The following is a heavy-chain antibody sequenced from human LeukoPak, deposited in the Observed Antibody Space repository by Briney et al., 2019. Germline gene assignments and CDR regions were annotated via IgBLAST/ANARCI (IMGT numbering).Heavy chain of an antibody. Sequence: ASVKVSCKASGYTYTSYAISWVRQAPGQGLEYMGWISAYNGNTNYAQKFQGRVTMTTDSSTTTAYMELRSLTFDDTAVYYCARVGLHYYDSSGYFYFDYWGQGSLVTVSS. D-gene: IGHD3-22*01. J-gene: IGHJ4*02. V-gene: IGHV1-18*01. CDR2: ISAYNGNT. CDR1: GYTYTSYA. CDR3: ARVGLHYYDSSGYFYFDY.